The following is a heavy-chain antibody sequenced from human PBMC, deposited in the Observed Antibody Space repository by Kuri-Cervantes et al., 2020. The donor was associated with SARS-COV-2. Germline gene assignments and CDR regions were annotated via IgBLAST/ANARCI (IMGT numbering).Heavy chain of an antibody. CDR2: INHSGST. CDR1: GGSFSGYY. CDR3: ARPRDSSGYEGWFDP. J-gene: IGHJ5*02. D-gene: IGHD3-22*01. V-gene: IGHV4-34*01. Sequence: SQTLSLTCAVYGGSFSGYYWSWIRQPPGKGLEWIEEINHSGSTNYNPSLKSRVTISVDTSKNQFSLKLSSVTAADTAVYYCARPRDSSGYEGWFDPWGQGTQVTVSS.